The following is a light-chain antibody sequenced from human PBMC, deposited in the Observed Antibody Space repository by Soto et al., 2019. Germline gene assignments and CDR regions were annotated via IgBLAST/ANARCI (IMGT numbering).Light chain of an antibody. Sequence: DVVMTQSPLSLPVTLGQPASISCRSNQSLVHSDGIAYFSWFQQRPGRSPRRLIYKVSNRESGVPTRFSDSGSGTDFALKISRVEAEDVGVYYCMQGTHWPITFGQGTRLEIK. CDR1: QSLVHSDGIAY. CDR3: MQGTHWPIT. V-gene: IGKV2-30*02. J-gene: IGKJ5*01. CDR2: KVS.